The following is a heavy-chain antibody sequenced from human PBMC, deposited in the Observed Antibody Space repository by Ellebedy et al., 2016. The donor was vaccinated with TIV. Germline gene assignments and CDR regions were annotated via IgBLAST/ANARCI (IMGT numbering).Heavy chain of an antibody. Sequence: AASVKVSCKASGYTFTSYGISWVRQAPGQGLEWMGWISAYNGNTNYAQKLQGRVTMTTDTSTSTAYMELRSLRSDDTAVYYCARAAHIVATRVLGYWGQGTLVTVSS. J-gene: IGHJ4*02. CDR3: ARAAHIVATRVLGY. V-gene: IGHV1-18*01. CDR2: ISAYNGNT. D-gene: IGHD5-12*01. CDR1: GYTFTSYG.